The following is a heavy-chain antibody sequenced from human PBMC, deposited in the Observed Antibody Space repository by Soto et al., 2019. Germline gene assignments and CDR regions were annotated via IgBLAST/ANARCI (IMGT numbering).Heavy chain of an antibody. D-gene: IGHD2-15*01. Sequence: ASVKVSCKASGGTFSSYTISWVRQAPGQGLEWMGRIIPILGIANYAQKFQGRVTITADKSTSTAYMELSSLRSEDTAVYYCARDLGDRSGYCSGGSCYSWFDPWGQGTLVTVSS. V-gene: IGHV1-69*04. CDR3: ARDLGDRSGYCSGGSCYSWFDP. J-gene: IGHJ5*02. CDR2: IIPILGIA. CDR1: GGTFSSYT.